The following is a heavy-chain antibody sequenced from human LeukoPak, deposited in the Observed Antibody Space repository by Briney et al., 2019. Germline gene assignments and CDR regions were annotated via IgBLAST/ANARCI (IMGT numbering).Heavy chain of an antibody. CDR2: IIPIFGTA. V-gene: IGHV1-69*01. Sequence: GSSVKVSCKASGGTFSSYAISWVRQAPGQGLEWMGGIIPIFGTANYAQKFQGRVTITADESTSTAYMELSSLRSEDTAVYYCARDSKSRYYDFWSGYYRDWGQGTLVTVSS. CDR3: ARDSKSRYYDFWSGYYRD. D-gene: IGHD3-3*01. CDR1: GGTFSSYA. J-gene: IGHJ4*02.